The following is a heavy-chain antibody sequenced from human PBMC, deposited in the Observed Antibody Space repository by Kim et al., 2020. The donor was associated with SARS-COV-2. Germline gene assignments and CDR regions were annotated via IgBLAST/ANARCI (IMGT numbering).Heavy chain of an antibody. D-gene: IGHD1-26*01. CDR3: ARENSGSYYYYYGMDV. Sequence: GGSLRLSCAASGFTFSDYYKSWIRQAPGKGLEWVSYISSSGSTIYYADSVKGRFTISRDNAKNSLYLQMNSLRAEDTAVYYCARENSGSYYYYYGMDVWGQGTTVTVSS. CDR2: ISSSGSTI. CDR1: GFTFSDYY. V-gene: IGHV3-11*01. J-gene: IGHJ6*02.